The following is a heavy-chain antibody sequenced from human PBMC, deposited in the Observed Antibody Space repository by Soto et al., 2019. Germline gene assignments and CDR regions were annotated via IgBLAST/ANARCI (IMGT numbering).Heavy chain of an antibody. J-gene: IGHJ6*03. CDR3: VRDFRWYFRSGYMDV. Sequence: EVQLVESGGGLVTPGGSLRLSCAASGFDFSSYSMNWVRQAPGKGLEWVSSINEDSSYIYYAHSVRGRFTISRDKAKESQYLQMHSLRAEDTAVYYCVRDFRWYFRSGYMDVWCDGATVTVSS. CDR1: GFDFSSYS. CDR2: INEDSSYI. D-gene: IGHD3-10*01. V-gene: IGHV3-21*02.